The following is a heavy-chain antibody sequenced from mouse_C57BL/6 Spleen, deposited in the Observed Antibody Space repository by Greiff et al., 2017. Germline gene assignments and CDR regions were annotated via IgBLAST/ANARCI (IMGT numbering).Heavy chain of an antibody. CDR2: IDPEDGDT. CDR3: SLSGSSDWYFDV. J-gene: IGHJ1*03. D-gene: IGHD1-1*01. V-gene: IGHV14-1*01. Sequence: VQLQQSGAELVRPGASVKLSCTASGFNITDYYMHWVKQRPEQGLEWIGRIDPEDGDTEYAPKFKGKATMTADTSSNTAYLQLSSLTSEDTAVYYCSLSGSSDWYFDVWGTGTTVTVSS. CDR1: GFNITDYY.